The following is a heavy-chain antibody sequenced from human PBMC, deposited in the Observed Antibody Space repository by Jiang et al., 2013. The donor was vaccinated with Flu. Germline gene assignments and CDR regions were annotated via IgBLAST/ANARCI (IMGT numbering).Heavy chain of an antibody. V-gene: IGHV4-39*07. J-gene: IGHJ4*02. D-gene: IGHD5-12*01. CDR3: ARGTHKWIHFGDYFDL. Sequence: LLKPSETLSLTCSVSDGSISSTSFYWGWVRQAPGKGLDWIGHIYDDGKTFYSPSLKSRATISLDTSKSDFSLQLTSMTAADTATYYCARGTHKWIHFGDYFDLWGQGTLVTVSS. CDR1: DGSISSTSFY. CDR2: IYDDGKT.